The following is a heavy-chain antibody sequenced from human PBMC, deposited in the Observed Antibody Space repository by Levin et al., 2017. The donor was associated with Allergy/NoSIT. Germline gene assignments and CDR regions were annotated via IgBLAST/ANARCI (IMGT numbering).Heavy chain of an antibody. Sequence: TGGSLRLSCSASGFNFPYYNLNWVRQAPGKGLEWVASINVGGTYIYYADSVRGRFTISRDNSKNSIFLQMNSLRAEDTAVYFCARDHGDLYFMDVWGQGTTVTVSS. CDR1: GFNFPYYN. J-gene: IGHJ6*02. CDR2: INVGGTYI. D-gene: IGHD2/OR15-2a*01. CDR3: ARDHGDLYFMDV. V-gene: IGHV3-21*01.